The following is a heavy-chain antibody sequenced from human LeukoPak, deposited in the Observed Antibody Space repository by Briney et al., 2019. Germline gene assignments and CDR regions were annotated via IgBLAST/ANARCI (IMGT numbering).Heavy chain of an antibody. CDR3: ARTPYYYDSSGYSNSFDY. D-gene: IGHD3-22*01. CDR1: GFTFSSYS. J-gene: IGHJ4*02. Sequence: GGSLRLSCAASGFTFSSYSMNWVRQAPGKGLEWVSSISSSSSYIYYADSVKGRFTISRDNAKNSLYLQMNSLRAEDTAVYYCARTPYYYDSSGYSNSFDYWGQGTLVTVSS. V-gene: IGHV3-21*01. CDR2: ISSSSSYI.